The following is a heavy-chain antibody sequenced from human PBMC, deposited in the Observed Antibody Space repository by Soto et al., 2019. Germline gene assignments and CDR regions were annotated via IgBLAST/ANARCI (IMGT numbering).Heavy chain of an antibody. V-gene: IGHV3-23*01. D-gene: IGHD6-6*01. CDR2: ISGSGGST. CDR1: GFTFSSYA. J-gene: IGHJ4*02. Sequence: GESLKISCAASGFTFSSYAMSWVRQAPGKGLEWVSAISGSGGSTYYADSVKGRFTISRDNSKNTLYLQMNSLRAEDTAVYYCASGGSSLNFDSWGQGTLVTVSS. CDR3: ASGGSSLNFDS.